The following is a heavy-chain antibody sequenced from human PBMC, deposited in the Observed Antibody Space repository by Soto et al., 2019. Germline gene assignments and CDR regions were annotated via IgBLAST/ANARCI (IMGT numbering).Heavy chain of an antibody. CDR1: GDSISDYY. CDR2: IYISGST. D-gene: IGHD3-16*01. Sequence: QVQLQESGPGLVKPSETLSLTCKVSGDSISDYYWVWIRQSPGPGLEWIGYIYISGSTDSNPSLQSRATISIDPCKNQFSLTLKSVTAADTAVYYCARDLGIGSGAFDIWGPGTVGTVSS. V-gene: IGHV4-59*01. J-gene: IGHJ3*02. CDR3: ARDLGIGSGAFDI.